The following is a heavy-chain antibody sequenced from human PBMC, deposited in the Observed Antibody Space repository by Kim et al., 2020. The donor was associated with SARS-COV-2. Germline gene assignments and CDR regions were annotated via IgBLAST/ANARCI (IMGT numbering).Heavy chain of an antibody. CDR3: ARGPLKNPVPLGYYYYYGMGV. Sequence: SETLSLTCTVSGGSISSGGYYWSWIRQHPGKGLEWIGYIYYSGSTYYNPSLKSRVTISVDTSKNQFSLKLSSVTAAGTAVYYCARGPLKNPVPLGYYYYYGMGVWGQGTTVTVSS. J-gene: IGHJ6*02. CDR2: IYYSGST. CDR1: GGSISSGGYY. V-gene: IGHV4-31*03.